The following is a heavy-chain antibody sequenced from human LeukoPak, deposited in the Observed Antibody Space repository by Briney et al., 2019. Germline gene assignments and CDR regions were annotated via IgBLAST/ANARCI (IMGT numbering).Heavy chain of an antibody. J-gene: IGHJ6*03. CDR1: GFTFSSYA. CDR3: ARHRFGNVYYYYYMDV. Sequence: PGRSLRLSCAASGFTFSSYAMHWVRQAPGKGLEWVAVISYDGSNKYYADSVKGRFTISRDNSKNTLYLQMNSLRAEDTAVYYCARHRFGNVYYYYYMDVWGKGTTVTISS. CDR2: ISYDGSNK. V-gene: IGHV3-30*04. D-gene: IGHD3-3*01.